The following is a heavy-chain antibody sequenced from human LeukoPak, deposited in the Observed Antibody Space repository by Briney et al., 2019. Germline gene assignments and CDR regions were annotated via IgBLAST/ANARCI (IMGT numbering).Heavy chain of an antibody. D-gene: IGHD2-8*01. Sequence: ASVKVSCKASGYTFTGYYMHWVRQAPGQGLEWMGWINPNSGGTNYAQKFQGRVTMTRDTSISTAYMELSRLRSDDTAVYYCARVPPIVLMVYVMRPFGAFDIWGQGTMVTVSS. V-gene: IGHV1-2*02. CDR2: INPNSGGT. CDR3: ARVPPIVLMVYVMRPFGAFDI. J-gene: IGHJ3*02. CDR1: GYTFTGYY.